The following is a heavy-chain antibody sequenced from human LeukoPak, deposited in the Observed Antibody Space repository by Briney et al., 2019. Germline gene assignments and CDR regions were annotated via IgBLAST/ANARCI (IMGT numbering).Heavy chain of an antibody. J-gene: IGHJ4*02. CDR2: IYTTGST. D-gene: IGHD6-13*01. Sequence: SETLSLTCTVSGGSISSASYYWSWIRQPAGKGLEWIGRIYTTGSTNYNPSLKSRVTISLDTSKNQFSLKLSSVTAADTAVYYCSTILSAPGRGSYFGYWGQGTLVTVSS. CDR1: GGSISSASYY. V-gene: IGHV4-61*02. CDR3: STILSAPGRGSYFGY.